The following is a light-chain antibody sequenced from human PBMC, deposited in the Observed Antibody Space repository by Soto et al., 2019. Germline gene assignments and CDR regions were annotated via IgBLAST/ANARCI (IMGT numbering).Light chain of an antibody. CDR1: QSISSY. CDR3: HQRSTWPFT. CDR2: DAS. Sequence: EIVLTQSPATLSLSPGERATLSYRASQSISSYLAWYQQKPDQAPRLLIYDASNRATGIPARFSGSGSGTDFTLTISSLEPVDFAVYYCHQRSTWPFTFGPGTKVDIK. J-gene: IGKJ3*01. V-gene: IGKV3-11*01.